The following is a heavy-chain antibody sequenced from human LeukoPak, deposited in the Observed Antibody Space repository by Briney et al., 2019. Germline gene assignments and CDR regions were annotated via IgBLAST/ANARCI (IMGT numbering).Heavy chain of an antibody. V-gene: IGHV1-18*01. CDR1: GYTFDSYG. J-gene: IGHJ4*02. CDR3: ARSASGSYLQPFGY. CDR2: ISAYTGNT. D-gene: IGHD1-26*01. Sequence: AASVKVSCKASGYTFDSYGINWVRQAPGQGLEWMGWISAYTGNTDSAQRLQGRVTMTTDTSTNTAYMELRSLRPDDTAVYYCARSASGSYLQPFGYWGQGTLVTVSS.